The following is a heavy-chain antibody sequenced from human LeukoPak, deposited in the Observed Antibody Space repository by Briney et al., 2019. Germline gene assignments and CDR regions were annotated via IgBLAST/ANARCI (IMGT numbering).Heavy chain of an antibody. J-gene: IGHJ6*02. CDR1: GVSLSGYY. Sequence: SETLSLTCAVYGVSLSGYYWSWIRQPPGKGLECIGEINHSGSTNYNPSLKSRVTISVDTSKNQFSLKLSSVTAADTAVYYCARDGITGTPHGTDVWGQGTTVTVSS. D-gene: IGHD1-20*01. V-gene: IGHV4-34*01. CDR2: INHSGST. CDR3: ARDGITGTPHGTDV.